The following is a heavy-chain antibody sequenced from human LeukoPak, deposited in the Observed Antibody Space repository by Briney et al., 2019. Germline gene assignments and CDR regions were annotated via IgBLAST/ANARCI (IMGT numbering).Heavy chain of an antibody. CDR1: GGSISSGSYY. D-gene: IGHD5-12*01. Sequence: SQTLSLTCTVSGGSISSGSYYWSWIRQPAGKGLEWIGRIYTSGSTNYNPSLKSRVTISVDTSKNQFSLKLSSVTAADTAVYYCAGQGAYVFEYWGQGTLVTVSS. J-gene: IGHJ4*02. CDR3: AGQGAYVFEY. CDR2: IYTSGST. V-gene: IGHV4-61*02.